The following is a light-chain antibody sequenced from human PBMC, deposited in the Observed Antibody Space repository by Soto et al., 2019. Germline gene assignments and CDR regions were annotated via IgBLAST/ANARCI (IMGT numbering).Light chain of an antibody. CDR2: GAS. Sequence: IVLTQSPGTLYLSPGETVTLSCRASKSVTSSNLAWYQQKPGQAPRLLIYGASYMATGIADKFTGGGSVADFSLTSSRLEHEVFAFYFCQHYGASQYTFGHGTKLEI. CDR1: KSVTSSN. V-gene: IGKV3-20*01. CDR3: QHYGASQYT. J-gene: IGKJ2*01.